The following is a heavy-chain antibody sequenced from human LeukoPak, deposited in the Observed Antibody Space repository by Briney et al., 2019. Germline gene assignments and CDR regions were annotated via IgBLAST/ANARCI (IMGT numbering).Heavy chain of an antibody. CDR3: ARDTPGYSSGFVF. CDR1: GYTFIDFH. Sequence: SAKVSCQTCGYTFIDFHIHWVRQAPGQGLEWRGWMNPNNGGTNSAQKFQGRVTMTSDTSIRTAYMELSRLTSDDTAAYYCARDTPGYSSGFVFWGQGTLLTVTS. V-gene: IGHV1-2*02. CDR2: MNPNNGGT. J-gene: IGHJ4*02. D-gene: IGHD6-19*01.